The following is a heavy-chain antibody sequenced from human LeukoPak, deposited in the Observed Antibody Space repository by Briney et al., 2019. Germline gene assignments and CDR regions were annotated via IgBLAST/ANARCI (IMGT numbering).Heavy chain of an antibody. CDR2: IYHTGST. J-gene: IGHJ4*02. CDR1: GGSISNDY. Sequence: PSETLSLTCTVSGGSISNDYWSWIRQPPGKGLECIGYIYHTGSTNYNPSLKSRVTISVDSSKNQFSLKLSSVTAADTAVYYCAGRDSSPFPGHFDYWGQGTLVTVSS. V-gene: IGHV4-59*08. CDR3: AGRDSSPFPGHFDY. D-gene: IGHD6-13*01.